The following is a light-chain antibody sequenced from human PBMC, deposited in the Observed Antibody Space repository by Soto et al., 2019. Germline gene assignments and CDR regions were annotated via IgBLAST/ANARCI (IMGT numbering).Light chain of an antibody. CDR3: QQYYSYPRT. V-gene: IGKV1-5*01. CDR2: DAS. J-gene: IGKJ1*01. CDR1: QSISTW. Sequence: DIQMTQSPSTLSASVGDRVTITCRASQSISTWLAWYQQKPGKAPKLLIYDASSLESGVPSRFSGSGSGTEFTLTVSSLQPDDFATFYCQQYYSYPRTFGHGTKVEIK.